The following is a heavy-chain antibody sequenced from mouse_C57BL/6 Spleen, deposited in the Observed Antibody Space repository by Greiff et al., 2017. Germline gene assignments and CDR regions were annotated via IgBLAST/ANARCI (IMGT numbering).Heavy chain of an antibody. Sequence: DVMLVESGGGLVKPGGSLKLSCAASGFTFSDYGMHWVRQAPEKGLEWVAYISSGSSTIYYADTVKGRFTISRDNAKNTLFLQMTSLRSEDTAMYYCARNGSPNYAMDYWGQGTSVTVSS. CDR2: ISSGSSTI. D-gene: IGHD1-1*01. CDR3: ARNGSPNYAMDY. V-gene: IGHV5-17*01. CDR1: GFTFSDYG. J-gene: IGHJ4*01.